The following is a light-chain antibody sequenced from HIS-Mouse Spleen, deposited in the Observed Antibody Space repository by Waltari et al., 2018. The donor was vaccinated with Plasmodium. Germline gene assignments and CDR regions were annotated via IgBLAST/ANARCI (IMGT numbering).Light chain of an antibody. V-gene: IGKV3-15*01. CDR2: GAS. CDR3: QQYNNWPRGT. CDR1: QSVSSN. J-gene: IGKJ1*01. Sequence: EIFMTQSPATLSASPWERAIISCRAIQSVSSNLAWYLQKPGQAPRVLIYGASTRATGIPARFSGSGSGTEFTLTISSMQSEDFAVYYCQQYNNWPRGTFGQGTKVEIK.